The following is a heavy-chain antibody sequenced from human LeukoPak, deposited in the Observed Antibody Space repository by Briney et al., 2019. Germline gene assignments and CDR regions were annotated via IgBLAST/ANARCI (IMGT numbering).Heavy chain of an antibody. Sequence: GGSLRLSCAASGFTLLCYDMNWVRQAPGMGLEWVSSISCSRSYISYADAVKGRFTISRDNAKISLYLQMNSLRAEDTAVYYCARAVGRYYDFWSGYPSAEYFQHWGQGTLVTVSS. V-gene: IGHV3-21*01. J-gene: IGHJ1*01. CDR3: ARAVGRYYDFWSGYPSAEYFQH. CDR1: GFTLLCYD. D-gene: IGHD3-3*01. CDR2: ISCSRSYI.